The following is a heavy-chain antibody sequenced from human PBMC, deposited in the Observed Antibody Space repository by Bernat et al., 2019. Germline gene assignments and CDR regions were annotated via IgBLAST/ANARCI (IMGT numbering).Heavy chain of an antibody. CDR1: GFTFSDYY. CDR3: AKDYSSSSSFYYYYYYMDV. V-gene: IGHV3-30*18. J-gene: IGHJ6*03. CDR2: ISYDGSNK. Sequence: QVQLVESGGGLVKPGGSLRLSCAASGFTFSDYYMSWIRQAPGKGLDWVAVISYDGSNKYYADSVKGRFTISRDNSKNTLYLQMNSLRAEDTAVYYCAKDYSSSSSFYYYYYYMDVWGKGTTVTVSS. D-gene: IGHD6-6*01.